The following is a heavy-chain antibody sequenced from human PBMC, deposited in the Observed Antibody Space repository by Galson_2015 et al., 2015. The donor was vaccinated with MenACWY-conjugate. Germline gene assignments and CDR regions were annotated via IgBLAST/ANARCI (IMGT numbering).Heavy chain of an antibody. CDR3: VVAAAGDFDY. Sequence: TLSLTCTVSGASITGSNYWWVWIRQPPGEGLEWIASVFKSGISNYNPSLKSRVTISIDESKNQFYLKLNSVTAADTAVYYCVVAAAGDFDYWGQGTLVSVSS. CDR2: VFKSGIS. V-gene: IGHV4-39*01. J-gene: IGHJ4*02. D-gene: IGHD6-13*01. CDR1: GASITGSNYW.